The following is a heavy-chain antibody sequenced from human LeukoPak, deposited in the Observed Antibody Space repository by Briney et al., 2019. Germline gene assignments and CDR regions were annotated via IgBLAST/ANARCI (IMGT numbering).Heavy chain of an antibody. CDR2: IYYSGST. CDR3: ATSYYYEPPLLGH. Sequence: PSETPSLTCTVSGGSISSYYWSWIRQPPGKGLEWIGYIYYSGSTNYNPSLKSRVTISVDTSKNQFSLKLSSVTAADTAVYYCATSYYYEPPLLGHWGQGTLVTVSS. J-gene: IGHJ1*01. CDR1: GGSISSYY. V-gene: IGHV4-59*01. D-gene: IGHD3-22*01.